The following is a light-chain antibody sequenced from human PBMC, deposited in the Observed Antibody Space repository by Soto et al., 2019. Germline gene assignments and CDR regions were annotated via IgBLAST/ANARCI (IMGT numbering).Light chain of an antibody. Sequence: DIQMTQSPSSLSASIGDRVTITCRASQSVITYLSWYQQKPGKAPKLLIYGTSSLQSGVPPRFSGSGSGTDYTLLISSRQPEDFATYYCQQSYSTRMYTFGQGTKLEIK. J-gene: IGKJ2*01. V-gene: IGKV1-39*01. CDR1: QSVITY. CDR3: QQSYSTRMYT. CDR2: GTS.